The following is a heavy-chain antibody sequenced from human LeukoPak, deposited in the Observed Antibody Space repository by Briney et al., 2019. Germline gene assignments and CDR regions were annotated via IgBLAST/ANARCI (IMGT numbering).Heavy chain of an antibody. D-gene: IGHD3-22*01. CDR3: ARLYYYDSSGYYPGYFDY. CDR2: IYPGDSDT. CDR1: GYSFTSYW. V-gene: IGHV5-51*01. J-gene: IGHJ4*02. Sequence: GESLKISCKGSGYSFTSYWIGWVRQLPGKVLEWMVIIYPGDSDTRYSPSFQGQVTISADKSISTAYLQWSSLKASDTAMYYCARLYYYDSSGYYPGYFDYWGQGTLVTVSS.